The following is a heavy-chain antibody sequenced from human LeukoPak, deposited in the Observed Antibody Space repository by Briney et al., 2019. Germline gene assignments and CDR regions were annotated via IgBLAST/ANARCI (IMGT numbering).Heavy chain of an antibody. D-gene: IGHD3-10*01. CDR2: MNPNSGNT. CDR1: GYTFTSYD. J-gene: IGHJ6*02. Sequence: ASVKVSCKASGYTFTSYDINWVRQATGQGLEWMGWMNPNSGNTGYAQKFQGRVTMTRNTSISTAYMELSSLRSEDTAVYYCARSKPMVRGVIITLGPKRYYGMDVWGQGTTVTVSS. V-gene: IGHV1-8*01. CDR3: ARSKPMVRGVIITLGPKRYYGMDV.